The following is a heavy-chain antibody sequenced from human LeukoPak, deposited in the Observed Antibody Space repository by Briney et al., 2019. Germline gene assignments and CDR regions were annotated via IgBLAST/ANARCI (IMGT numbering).Heavy chain of an antibody. V-gene: IGHV3-23*01. Sequence: GGSLRLSCAASGFTFSSYAMSWVRQAPGKELEWVSAISGSGGSTYYADSVKGRFTISRDNSKNTLYLQMNSLRAEDTAVYYCAKDLNRLAAAGTWDYWGQGTLVTVSS. CDR1: GFTFSSYA. CDR2: ISGSGGST. J-gene: IGHJ4*02. CDR3: AKDLNRLAAAGTWDY. D-gene: IGHD6-13*01.